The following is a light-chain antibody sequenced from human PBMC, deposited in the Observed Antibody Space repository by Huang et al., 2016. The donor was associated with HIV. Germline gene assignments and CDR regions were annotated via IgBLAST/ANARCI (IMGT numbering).Light chain of an antibody. CDR2: GAS. Sequence: EIVLTQSPGTLSLSPGERATLSCRASQSVSSSYLAWYQQKPGQAPRLLIYGASSRATGIPDRFSGSGSVTDFTLTISRLEPEDFAVYYCQQYGSSRGFTFGPGTKVDIK. CDR3: QQYGSSRGFT. V-gene: IGKV3-20*01. J-gene: IGKJ3*01. CDR1: QSVSSSY.